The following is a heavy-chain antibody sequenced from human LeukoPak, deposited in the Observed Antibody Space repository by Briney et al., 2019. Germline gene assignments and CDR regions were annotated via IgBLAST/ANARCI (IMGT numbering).Heavy chain of an antibody. V-gene: IGHV1-69*02. D-gene: IGHD4-17*01. CDR2: IIPILGIA. CDR3: ASTTTVTTFSWFDP. Sequence: ASVKVSCKASGGTFSSYTISWVRQAPGQGLEWMGRIIPILGIANYAQKFQGRVTITADKSTSTAYMGLSSLRSGDTAVYYCASTTTVTTFSWFDPWGQGTLVTVSS. J-gene: IGHJ5*02. CDR1: GGTFSSYT.